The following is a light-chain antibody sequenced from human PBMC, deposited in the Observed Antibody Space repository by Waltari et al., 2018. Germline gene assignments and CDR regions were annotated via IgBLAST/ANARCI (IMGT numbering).Light chain of an antibody. J-gene: IGLJ3*02. Sequence: HSALTQPPPASGTPGPRATMSCSGRNSHIGSNTLNWYQQFPGTAPKLLIYSNDQRPSGVPDRVSGSKSGTSASLAISGLQSEDEADYYCAAWDDSLNGWVFGGGTKLTVL. CDR3: AAWDDSLNGWV. CDR1: NSHIGSNT. CDR2: SND. V-gene: IGLV1-44*01.